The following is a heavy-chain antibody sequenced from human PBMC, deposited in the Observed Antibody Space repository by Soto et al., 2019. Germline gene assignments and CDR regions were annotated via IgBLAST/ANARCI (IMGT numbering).Heavy chain of an antibody. D-gene: IGHD3-16*01. CDR1: GGSISSGGYY. J-gene: IGHJ4*02. V-gene: IGHV4-31*03. Sequence: QVQLQESGPGLVKPSQTLSLTCTVSGGSISSGGYYWSWIRQHPGKGLEWIGYVYYSGRTHYNPSLKSRATISVDTSKNQFSLQLIAVTAADTAVDYCARGVMGYYFDYWGQGTLVTVSS. CDR3: ARGVMGYYFDY. CDR2: VYYSGRT.